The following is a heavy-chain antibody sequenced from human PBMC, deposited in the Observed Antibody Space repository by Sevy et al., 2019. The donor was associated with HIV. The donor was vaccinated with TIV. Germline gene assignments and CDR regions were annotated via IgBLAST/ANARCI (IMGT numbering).Heavy chain of an antibody. CDR3: VTQVARSPQFDY. CDR2: ISGSGGST. J-gene: IGHJ4*02. V-gene: IGHV3-23*01. CDR1: GFTFSSYA. D-gene: IGHD2-15*01. Sequence: GGSLRLSCAASGFTFSSYAMSWVRQAPGKGLEWVSAISGSGGSTYYAYSVKGRFTISRDNSKNTLYLQMNSLRAEDTAVYYCVTQVARSPQFDYWGQGTLVTVSS.